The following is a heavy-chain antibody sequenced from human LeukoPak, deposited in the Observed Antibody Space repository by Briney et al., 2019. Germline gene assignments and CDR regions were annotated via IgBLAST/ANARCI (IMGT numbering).Heavy chain of an antibody. CDR3: ANGGIHPNIAAARRIDY. CDR2: ISWNSASI. Sequence: PGGSLRLSCAASGFNFNEYAIHWVRQAPGKGLEWVAGISWNSASIGYADSVKGRFTISRDNAKNSVYLQVDSLRTEDMALYYCANGGIHPNIAAARRIDYWGQGTLVTVSS. J-gene: IGHJ4*02. V-gene: IGHV3-9*03. CDR1: GFNFNEYA. D-gene: IGHD6-13*01.